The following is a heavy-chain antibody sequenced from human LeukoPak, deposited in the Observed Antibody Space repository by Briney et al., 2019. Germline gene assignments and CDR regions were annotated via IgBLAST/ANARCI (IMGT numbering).Heavy chain of an antibody. D-gene: IGHD4-11*01. J-gene: IGHJ6*03. Sequence: GGSLRLSCAASGFTFSSYSMNWVRQAPGKGLEWVSYISSSSSTIYYADSVKGRFTISRENAKNSLYLQMNSLRAEDTALYFCARELLTYSNHKLGHYMDVWGKGTTVTVSS. V-gene: IGHV3-48*04. CDR2: ISSSSSTI. CDR3: ARELLTYSNHKLGHYMDV. CDR1: GFTFSSYS.